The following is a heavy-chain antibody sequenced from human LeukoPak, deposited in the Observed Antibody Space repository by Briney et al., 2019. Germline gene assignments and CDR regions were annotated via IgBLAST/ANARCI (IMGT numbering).Heavy chain of an antibody. D-gene: IGHD7-27*01. J-gene: IGHJ6*03. CDR3: ARSGELYFYYMDV. Sequence: PGGSLRLSCAASGFTFNSNAMHWVRQAPGKGLEWVAGISFDGSNKNYADSVKGRFTISRDNSKNTLHLQVNSLRSEDTAVYYCARSGELYFYYMDVWGKGTTVTVSS. CDR2: ISFDGSNK. CDR1: GFTFNSNA. V-gene: IGHV3-30*04.